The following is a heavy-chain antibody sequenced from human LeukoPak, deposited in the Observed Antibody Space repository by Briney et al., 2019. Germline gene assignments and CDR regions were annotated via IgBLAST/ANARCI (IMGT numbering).Heavy chain of an antibody. D-gene: IGHD1-26*01. V-gene: IGHV1-2*02. Sequence: ASVKVSCKASGYAFTGYYMHWVRQAPGQGLEWMGWINPNSGGTNYAQKFQGRVTMTRDTSISTAYMELSRRRSDDTAVYNCARDLQVGASNYYYYGMDVWGQGTTVTVSS. CDR2: INPNSGGT. CDR3: ARDLQVGASNYYYYGMDV. CDR1: GYAFTGYY. J-gene: IGHJ6*02.